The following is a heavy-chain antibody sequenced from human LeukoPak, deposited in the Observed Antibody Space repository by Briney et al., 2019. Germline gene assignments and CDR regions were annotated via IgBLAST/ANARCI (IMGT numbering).Heavy chain of an antibody. CDR1: GGSISSYY. Sequence: SETLSLTCTVSGGSISSYYWSWIRQPPGKGLEWIGYIYYSGSTNYNPSLKSRVTISVDTSKNQFSLKLSSVTAADTAVYYCARDVEGRPVRYFDWLSSPTPDFQHWGQGTLVTVSS. CDR2: IYYSGST. D-gene: IGHD3-9*01. CDR3: ARDVEGRPVRYFDWLSSPTPDFQH. J-gene: IGHJ1*01. V-gene: IGHV4-59*01.